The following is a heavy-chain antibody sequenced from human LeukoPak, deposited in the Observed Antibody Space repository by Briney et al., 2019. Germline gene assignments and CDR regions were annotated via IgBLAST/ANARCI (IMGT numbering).Heavy chain of an antibody. CDR1: GESTRSYY. Sequence: ASETLSLTCTVSGESTRSYYWSWIRQPAGKGLEWIGYIYYSGSTNYNPSLKSRVTISVDTSKNQFSLKLSSVTAADTAVYYCARVYYSSSYDYWYFDLWGRGTLVTVSS. J-gene: IGHJ2*01. CDR3: ARVYYSSSYDYWYFDL. CDR2: IYYSGST. V-gene: IGHV4-59*01. D-gene: IGHD6-13*01.